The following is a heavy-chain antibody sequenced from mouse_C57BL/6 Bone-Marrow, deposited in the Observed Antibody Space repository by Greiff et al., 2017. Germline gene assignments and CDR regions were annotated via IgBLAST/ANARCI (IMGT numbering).Heavy chain of an antibody. CDR3: ARRAPYYYGSPWYFDV. Sequence: QVQLQQPGAELVMPGASVKLSCKASGYTFTSYWMHWVKQRPGHGLEWIGEIDPSDSYTNYNQKFKGKSTLTVDKSSSTAYMQLSSLTSEDSAVYYCARRAPYYYGSPWYFDVWGTGTTVTVSS. J-gene: IGHJ1*03. CDR2: IDPSDSYT. D-gene: IGHD1-1*01. CDR1: GYTFTSYW. V-gene: IGHV1-69*01.